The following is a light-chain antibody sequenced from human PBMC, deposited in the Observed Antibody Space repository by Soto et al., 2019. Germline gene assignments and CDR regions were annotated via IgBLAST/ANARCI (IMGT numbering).Light chain of an antibody. CDR3: QSYDSSLCGVV. CDR1: SSNIWAGYD. V-gene: IGLV1-40*01. Sequence: QSVLTQPPSVSGAPGQRVTIACTGSSSNIWAGYDVHWYQQLPGTDPKLLIYGNSNRPSGVPDRFSGSKSGTSASLAITGLQAEDEADYYCQSYDSSLCGVVFGGGTKLTVL. J-gene: IGLJ2*01. CDR2: GNS.